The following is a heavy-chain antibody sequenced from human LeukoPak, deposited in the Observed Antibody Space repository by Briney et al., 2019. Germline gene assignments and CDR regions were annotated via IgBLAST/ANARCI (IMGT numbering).Heavy chain of an antibody. CDR3: ARDSRPQKITMVRGVIDY. CDR1: GFTFSSYA. V-gene: IGHV1-46*01. J-gene: IGHJ4*02. D-gene: IGHD3-10*01. CDR2: INPSGGST. Sequence: GGSLRLSCAASGFTFSSYAMSWVRQAPGQGLEWMGIINPSGGSTSYAQKFPGRVTMTRDTSTSTVYMELSSLRSEDTAVYYCARDSRPQKITMVRGVIDYWGQGTLVTVSS.